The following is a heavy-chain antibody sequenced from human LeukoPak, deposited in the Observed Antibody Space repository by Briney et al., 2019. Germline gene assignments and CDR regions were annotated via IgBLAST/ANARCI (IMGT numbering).Heavy chain of an antibody. D-gene: IGHD1-26*01. CDR3: ATAGSGSYFHAFDI. V-gene: IGHV1-3*01. Sequence: GASVKVSCKASGYTFTSYAMHWVRQAPGQRLEWMGWINAGNGNTKYSQKFQGRVTITRDTSASTAYMELSSLRSEDTAVYYCATAGSGSYFHAFDIWGQGTMVTVSS. CDR2: INAGNGNT. J-gene: IGHJ3*02. CDR1: GYTFTSYA.